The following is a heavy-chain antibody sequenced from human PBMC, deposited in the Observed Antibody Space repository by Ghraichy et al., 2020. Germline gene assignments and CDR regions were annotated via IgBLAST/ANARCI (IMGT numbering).Heavy chain of an antibody. V-gene: IGHV4-30-2*01. CDR3: ARGKVLGIFGVVNGNWFDP. CDR2: IYHSGST. D-gene: IGHD3-3*01. CDR1: GGSISSGGYS. J-gene: IGHJ5*02. Sequence: SETLSLTCAVSGGSISSGGYSWSWIRQPPGKGLEWIGYIYHSGSTYYNPSLKSRVTISVDRSKNQFSLKLSSVTAADTAVYYCARGKVLGIFGVVNGNWFDPWGQGTLVTVSS.